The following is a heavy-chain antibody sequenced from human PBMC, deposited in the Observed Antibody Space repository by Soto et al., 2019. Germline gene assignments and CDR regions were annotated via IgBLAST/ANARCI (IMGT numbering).Heavy chain of an antibody. CDR2: IKSKVDGGTT. J-gene: IGHJ5*02. CDR3: TTDLRFGDWFDP. D-gene: IGHD3-10*01. Sequence: EVQLVESGGGLVKPGGSLRLSCAASGFSFNNAWMHWVRQAPGKGLEWVGRIKSKVDGGTTDYAAPAKGRFTISRDDAKDTLYFQMNSLKIEDTAVYYCTTDLRFGDWFDPWGQGTLVTVSS. V-gene: IGHV3-15*07. CDR1: GFSFNNAW.